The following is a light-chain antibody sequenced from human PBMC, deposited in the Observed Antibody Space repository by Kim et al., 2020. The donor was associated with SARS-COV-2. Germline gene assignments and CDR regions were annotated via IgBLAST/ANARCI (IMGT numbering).Light chain of an antibody. CDR3: QVWHSDSGHFV. CDR1: TPRGIT. V-gene: IGLV3-21*04. Sequence: PGRTGRLSCGGNTPRGITGHWYQPRPGLGHVLIIYYDNDRPSGIPERFSGSSSGNTATLTISRVEAGDEADYYCQVWHSDSGHFVFGSGTRVSVL. CDR2: YDN. J-gene: IGLJ1*01.